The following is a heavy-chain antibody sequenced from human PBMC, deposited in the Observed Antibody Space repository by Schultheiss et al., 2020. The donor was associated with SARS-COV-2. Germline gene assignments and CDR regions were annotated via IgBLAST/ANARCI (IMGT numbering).Heavy chain of an antibody. CDR1: GFTFSSYA. D-gene: IGHD1-1*01. CDR2: ISSNGGST. CDR3: AREKERTQGYMDV. J-gene: IGHJ6*03. Sequence: GGSLRLSCAASGFTFSSYAMHWVRQAPGKGLEYVSAISSNGGSTYYANSVKGRFTISRDNSKNTLYLQMGSLRAEDMAVYYCAREKERTQGYMDVWGKGTTVTVSS. V-gene: IGHV3-64*01.